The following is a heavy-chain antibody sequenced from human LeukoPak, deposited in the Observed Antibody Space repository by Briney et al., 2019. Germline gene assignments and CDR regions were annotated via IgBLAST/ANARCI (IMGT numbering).Heavy chain of an antibody. CDR3: ARDKLGLGELSLYDQ. V-gene: IGHV1-2*02. CDR1: GYTLTVYY. CDR2: MNPNSGGT. Sequence: ASVKVSCKASGYTLTVYYMHWVRQAPGQGLEWMGWMNPNSGGTKYAQKFQGRVTMTRDTPISTAYMELSRLRSDDTATYYCARDKLGLGELSLYDQWGQGTLVTVFS. D-gene: IGHD3-16*02. J-gene: IGHJ5*02.